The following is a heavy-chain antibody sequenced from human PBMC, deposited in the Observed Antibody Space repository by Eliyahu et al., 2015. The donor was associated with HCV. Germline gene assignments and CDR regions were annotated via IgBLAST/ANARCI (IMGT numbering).Heavy chain of an antibody. V-gene: IGHV4-61*02. CDR1: GGPVSIGNYF. D-gene: IGHD3-10*01. CDR3: ARAGECGFYGSGSYGCFDY. J-gene: IGHJ4*02. Sequence: QVQLRESGPGLVKPSQTLSLTCPVSGGPVSIGNYFWIWIRQPAGKGLELIGRIFTSGSTNYNPSLKSRVTISLDTSKNQVSLKVNSVTAADTAVYYCARAGECGFYGSGSYGCFDYWGQGSLVTVSS. CDR2: IFTSGST.